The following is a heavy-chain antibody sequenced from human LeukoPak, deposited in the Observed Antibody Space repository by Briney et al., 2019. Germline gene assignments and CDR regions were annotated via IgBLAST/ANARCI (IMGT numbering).Heavy chain of an antibody. CDR1: GYTFTSYD. D-gene: IGHD3-22*01. CDR2: ISADNGNT. J-gene: IGHJ4*02. CDR3: ARDFDDSSQGYYFDY. V-gene: IGHV1-18*01. Sequence: ASVKVSCKASGYTFTSYDINWVRQAPGQGLEWMGWISADNGNTNYAQKLQGRLTMTTDTSTSTAYMELRSLRSDDTAVYYCARDFDDSSQGYYFDYWGQGTLVTVSS.